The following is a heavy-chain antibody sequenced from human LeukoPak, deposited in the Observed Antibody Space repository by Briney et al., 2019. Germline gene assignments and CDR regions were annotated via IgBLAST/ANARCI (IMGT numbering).Heavy chain of an antibody. D-gene: IGHD2-21*02. CDR2: IYYSGST. CDR3: ERGDCGGYCCSDY. V-gene: IGHV4-59*01. CDR1: GGSISSYY. J-gene: IGHJ4*02. Sequence: KTSETLSLTCTVSGGSISSYYGSWIRQPPGKGLEWIGYIYYSGSTNYNPSLKSRVTISVDTSKDQFSLKLSSVTAADSAVYYGERGDCGGYCCSDYWGQGTLVTVSS.